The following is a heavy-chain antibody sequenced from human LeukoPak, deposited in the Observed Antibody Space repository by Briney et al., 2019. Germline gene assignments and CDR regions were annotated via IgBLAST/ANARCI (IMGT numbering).Heavy chain of an antibody. CDR3: ARVVDRKYSSSWYAPYFQH. J-gene: IGHJ1*01. CDR1: GYTFTGYY. D-gene: IGHD6-13*01. CDR2: INPNSGGT. V-gene: IGHV1-2*02. Sequence: ASVKVSCKASGYTFTGYYMHWVRQAPGQGLEWMGWINPNSGGTNYAQKFQGRVTITRDTSASTAYMELSSLRSEDMAVYYCARVVDRKYSSSWYAPYFQHWGQGTLVTVSS.